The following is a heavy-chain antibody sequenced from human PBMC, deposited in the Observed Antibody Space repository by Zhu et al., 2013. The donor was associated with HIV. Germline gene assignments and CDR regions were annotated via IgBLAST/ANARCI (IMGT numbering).Heavy chain of an antibody. CDR3: ARDQRILGTSTHYWYFDL. CDR1: GYRFTSYG. J-gene: IGHJ2*01. CDR2: ISPDNGNT. V-gene: IGHV1-18*01. Sequence: QVQLVQSETEMKTPGASVKVSCKASGYRFTSYGITWVRQAPGQGLEWVGWISPDNGNTNYAQKLQGRVTMTTDTSTTTVYMELRSLISADTAVYFCARDQRILGTSTHYWYFDLWAVAPCSLSPQ. D-gene: IGHD1-7*01.